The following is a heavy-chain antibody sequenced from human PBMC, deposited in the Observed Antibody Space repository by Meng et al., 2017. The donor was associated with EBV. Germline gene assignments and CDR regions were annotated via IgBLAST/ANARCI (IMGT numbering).Heavy chain of an antibody. CDR2: IDPTGENT. CDR1: GDNLRSDY. CDR3: ARAWGYTGNYYYFDY. V-gene: IGHV1-46*01. D-gene: IGHD1-26*01. J-gene: IGHJ4*02. Sequence: QVQRGRSGSEVKKRGDSMKVSSKASGDNLRSDYIHWVREAPGQGLEWTGMIDPTGENTAYAQQVQGRVTMTRDMSTSSVYMELSSMRPDDTALYYCARAWGYTGNYYYFDYWGQGTLVTVSS.